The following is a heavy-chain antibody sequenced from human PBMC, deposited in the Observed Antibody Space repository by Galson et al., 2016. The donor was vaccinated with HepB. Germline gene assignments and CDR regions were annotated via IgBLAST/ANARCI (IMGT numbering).Heavy chain of an antibody. Sequence: SLRLSCAASGFTFSYYGMHWVRQAPGKGLEWVAFIWDDGSKKYYADFVKGRFTISRDNSKNTLYLQMNSLRAEDTAMYYCARDPTVWYDNNGFQPWGQGTLVTVSS. J-gene: IGHJ5*02. CDR3: ARDPTVWYDNNGFQP. CDR1: GFTFSYYG. V-gene: IGHV3-33*01. D-gene: IGHD3-22*01. CDR2: IWDDGSKK.